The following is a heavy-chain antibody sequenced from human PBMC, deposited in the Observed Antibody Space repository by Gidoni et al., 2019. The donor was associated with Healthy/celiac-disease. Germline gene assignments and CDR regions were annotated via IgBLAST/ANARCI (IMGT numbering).Heavy chain of an antibody. V-gene: IGHV3-33*01. Sequence: QVQLVESGGGVVQPGRSLRLSCAASGFTFSSYGMHWVRQAPGKGLDGVAVIWYDGSNKYYADSVKGRFTISRDNSKNTLYLQMNSRRAEDTAVYYCARELYGYYFDYWGQGTLVTVSS. CDR2: IWYDGSNK. J-gene: IGHJ4*02. D-gene: IGHD3-10*01. CDR3: ARELYGYYFDY. CDR1: GFTFSSYG.